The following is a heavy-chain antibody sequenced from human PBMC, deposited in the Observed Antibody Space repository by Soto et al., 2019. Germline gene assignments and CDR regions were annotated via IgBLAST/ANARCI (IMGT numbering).Heavy chain of an antibody. D-gene: IGHD3-16*01. CDR1: GYTFTRYG. V-gene: IGHV1-18*01. J-gene: IGHJ6*02. CDR2: INTYNGNT. CDR3: AMVDVYVTPSPQDV. Sequence: QVQLVQSGAEVKNPGASVKVSCKASGYTFTRYGIGWARQAPGQGLEWMGWINTYNGNTNYAQNVQGRVTLTTDTSTSTAYRELRTLRSNVTAIYYCAMVDVYVTPSPQDVWGQGTTVIVSS.